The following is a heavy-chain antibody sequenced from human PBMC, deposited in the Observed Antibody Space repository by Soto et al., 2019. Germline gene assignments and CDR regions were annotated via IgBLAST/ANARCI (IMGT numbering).Heavy chain of an antibody. Sequence: ASVKVSCKASGYTFTNNDVSWVRQATGQGLEWMGWMNPGSGDTGYAQRFQGRVTKTRDISIATAYMELNSLTSEDTAIYYCARMESFGSLNWFDPWGQGTLVTVSS. V-gene: IGHV1-8*01. J-gene: IGHJ5*02. D-gene: IGHD5-18*01. CDR3: ARMESFGSLNWFDP. CDR2: MNPGSGDT. CDR1: GYTFTNND.